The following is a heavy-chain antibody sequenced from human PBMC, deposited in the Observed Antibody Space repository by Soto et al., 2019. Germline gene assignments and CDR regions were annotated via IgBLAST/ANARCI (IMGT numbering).Heavy chain of an antibody. CDR2: IIPIFGTA. Sequence: SVKVSCKASGGTFSSYAISWARQAPGQGLEWMGGIIPIFGTANYAQKFQGRVTITADESTSTAYMELSSLRSEDTAVYYCAREAGYSSSWYAPRSLHGYYYGMDVWGQGTTVTVSS. V-gene: IGHV1-69*13. CDR1: GGTFSSYA. D-gene: IGHD6-13*01. CDR3: AREAGYSSSWYAPRSLHGYYYGMDV. J-gene: IGHJ6*02.